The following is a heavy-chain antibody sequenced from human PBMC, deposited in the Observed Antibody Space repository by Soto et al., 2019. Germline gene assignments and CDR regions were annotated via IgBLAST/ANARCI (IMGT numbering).Heavy chain of an antibody. V-gene: IGHV3-11*06. CDR2: ISPGSRYP. D-gene: IGHD2-15*01. Sequence: GGSLRLSCAGSGFTFGDSYTSWIRQAPGKGLEWLSYISPGSRYPAYADSVKGRFTISRDNAKRSLYLQMMSLTAEDTAIYYCVRGGGGGLFDPWGQGTMVTVSS. CDR3: VRGGGGGLFDP. CDR1: GFTFGDSY. J-gene: IGHJ5*02.